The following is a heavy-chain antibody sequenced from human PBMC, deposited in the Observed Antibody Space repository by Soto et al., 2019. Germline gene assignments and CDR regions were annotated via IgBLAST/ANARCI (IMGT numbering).Heavy chain of an antibody. V-gene: IGHV3-11*06. CDR2: ISPGSRYP. D-gene: IGHD2-15*01. Sequence: GGSLRLSCAGSGFTFGDSYTSWIRQAPGKGLEWLSYISPGSRYPAYADSVKGRFTISRDNAKRSLYLQMMSLTAEDTAIYYCVRGGGGGLFDPWGQGTMVTVSS. CDR3: VRGGGGGLFDP. CDR1: GFTFGDSY. J-gene: IGHJ5*02.